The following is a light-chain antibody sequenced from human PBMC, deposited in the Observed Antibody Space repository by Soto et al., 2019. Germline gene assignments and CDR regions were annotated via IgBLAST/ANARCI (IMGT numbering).Light chain of an antibody. V-gene: IGKV3-20*01. CDR3: QQYTDWPLT. CDR1: QSVTSNY. J-gene: IGKJ1*01. Sequence: EVVMTQSPATLSVSPGERATLSCRASQSVTSNYFAWYQQKPGQAPRLLIYGVSSRATGVPDRFSGSGSGTDFTLTISRLEPEDFAVYYCQQYTDWPLTFGQGTKVDIK. CDR2: GVS.